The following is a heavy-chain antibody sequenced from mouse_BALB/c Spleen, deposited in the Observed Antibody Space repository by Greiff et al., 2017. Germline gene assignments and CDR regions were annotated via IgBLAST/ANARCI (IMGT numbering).Heavy chain of an antibody. Sequence: EVQGVESGGGLVKPGGSLKLSCAASGFAFSSYDMSWVRQTPEKRLEWVAYISSGGGSTYYPDTVKGRFTISRDNAKNTLYLQMSSLKSEDTAMYYCARHGGALLRLGYAMDYWGQGTSVTVSS. D-gene: IGHD1-2*01. CDR2: ISSGGGST. J-gene: IGHJ4*01. CDR3: ARHGGALLRLGYAMDY. V-gene: IGHV5-12-1*01. CDR1: GFAFSSYD.